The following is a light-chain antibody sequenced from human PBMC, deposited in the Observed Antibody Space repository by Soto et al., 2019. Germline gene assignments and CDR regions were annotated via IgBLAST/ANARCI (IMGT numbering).Light chain of an antibody. CDR3: QQSYSTPLT. CDR1: QGIGDA. V-gene: IGKV1-39*01. J-gene: IGKJ4*01. Sequence: IQMSQSPSSLSASVVDRCTITCRASQGIGDALGWYQQKPGKAPKLLIYAVSNLQSGVPSRFSGSGSGTDFTLTISSLQPEDFATYYCQQSYSTPLTFGGGTKVDI. CDR2: AVS.